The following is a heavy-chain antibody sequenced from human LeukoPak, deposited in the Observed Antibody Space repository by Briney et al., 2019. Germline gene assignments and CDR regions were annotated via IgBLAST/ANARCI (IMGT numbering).Heavy chain of an antibody. D-gene: IGHD3-9*01. J-gene: IGHJ5*02. CDR2: IIPIFGTA. Sequence: SVKVSCKASGGTFSYAISWVRQAPAQGLEWMGGIIPIFGTAAYAQQFQGRVTMTTDESRSTAYMELSSLRPDDTAVYYCARLGVGYDIQHWFDPWGQGTLVTVSS. CDR1: GGTFSYA. V-gene: IGHV1-69*05. CDR3: ARLGVGYDIQHWFDP.